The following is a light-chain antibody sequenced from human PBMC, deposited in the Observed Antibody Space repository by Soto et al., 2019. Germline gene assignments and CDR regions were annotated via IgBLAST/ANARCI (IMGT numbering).Light chain of an antibody. Sequence: EIVMTQSPATLSVSPGERATLSCRASQSISSDLAWYQQKPGQAPRLFIYGAFTRATGIPARISGSGSGTEFTLTISSLQSEDVAVYYCQQRSNWPPFTFGPGTTVDVK. V-gene: IGKV3-15*01. CDR3: QQRSNWPPFT. CDR1: QSISSD. CDR2: GAF. J-gene: IGKJ3*01.